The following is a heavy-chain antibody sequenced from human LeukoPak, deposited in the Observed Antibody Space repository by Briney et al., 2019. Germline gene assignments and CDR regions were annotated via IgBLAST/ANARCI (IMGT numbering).Heavy chain of an antibody. CDR1: GGSISSSSYY. V-gene: IGHV4-39*07. J-gene: IGHJ5*02. CDR2: IYYSGST. D-gene: IGHD4-23*01. CDR3: ARDAYGGNSWGWFDP. Sequence: SETLSLTCTVSGGSISSSSYYWGWIRQPPGKGLEWIGSIYYSGSTYYNPSLKSRVTISVDTSKNQFSLNLNSVTAADTAVYYCARDAYGGNSWGWFDPWGQGTLVTVSA.